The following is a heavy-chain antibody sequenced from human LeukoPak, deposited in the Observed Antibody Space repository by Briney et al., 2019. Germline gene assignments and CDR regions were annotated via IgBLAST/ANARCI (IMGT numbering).Heavy chain of an antibody. J-gene: IGHJ4*02. CDR1: GFTFSSYT. CDR2: ISGGSTYT. CDR3: ARVRDLYRDY. D-gene: IGHD5-12*01. Sequence: PGGSLRLSCAASGFTFSSYTMNWVRQAPGKGLEWVSSISGGSTYTFYADSVMGRFTISRDNAKNSLYLHMSSLRAEDTAVYYCARVRDLYRDYWGQGIPVTVSS. V-gene: IGHV3-21*01.